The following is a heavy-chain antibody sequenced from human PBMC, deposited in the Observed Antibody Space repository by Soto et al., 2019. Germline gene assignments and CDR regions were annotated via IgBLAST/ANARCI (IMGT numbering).Heavy chain of an antibody. J-gene: IGHJ3*02. CDR1: GGSISSGGYY. D-gene: IGHD5-18*01. CDR2: IYYSGST. CDR3: ARGLDSYGYTDAFDI. V-gene: IGHV4-31*03. Sequence: QVQLQESGPGLVKPSQTLSLTCTVSGGSISSGGYYWSWIRQHPGKGLEWIGYIYYSGSTYYNPSLKSRVTISVDTSKNQFTRKLSSVTAADTAVYYCARGLDSYGYTDAFDIWGQGTMVTVSS.